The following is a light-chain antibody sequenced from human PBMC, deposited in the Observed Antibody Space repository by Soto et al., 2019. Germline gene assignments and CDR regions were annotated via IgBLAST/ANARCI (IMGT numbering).Light chain of an antibody. Sequence: EIVLTQSPGTLSLSPGERATLSCRASQSVSSSYLAWYQQKPGKAPRLLIYGASSRATGIPDRFSGSGSRTDFNLTISRVETEDFAVYYCQQYVRSPTLSCGGGTLVEMK. CDR1: QSVSSSY. J-gene: IGKJ4*01. CDR2: GAS. V-gene: IGKV3-20*01. CDR3: QQYVRSPTLS.